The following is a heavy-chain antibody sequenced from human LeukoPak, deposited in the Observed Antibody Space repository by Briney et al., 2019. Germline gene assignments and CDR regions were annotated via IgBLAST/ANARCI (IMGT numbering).Heavy chain of an antibody. J-gene: IGHJ4*02. Sequence: GGSLRLSCAASGFTVSSNYMSWVRQAPGKGLEWVSSISSSSSYIYYADSVKGRFTISRDNAKNSLYLQMNSLRAEDTAVYYCARVNGDYGVYFDYWGQGTLVTVSS. CDR1: GFTVSSNY. CDR3: ARVNGDYGVYFDY. V-gene: IGHV3-21*01. CDR2: ISSSSSYI. D-gene: IGHD4-17*01.